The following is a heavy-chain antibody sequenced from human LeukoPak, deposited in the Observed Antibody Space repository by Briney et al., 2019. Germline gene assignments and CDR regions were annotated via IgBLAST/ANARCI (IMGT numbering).Heavy chain of an antibody. V-gene: IGHV3-30*02. Sequence: GGSLRLSCAASGFTFSSYGMHWVRQAPGKGLEWVAFIRYDGSNKYYADSVKGRFTISRDNSKNTLYLQMNSLRAEDTAVYYCAKAIWGSGWYDGFDYWGQGTLVTVSS. J-gene: IGHJ4*02. CDR1: GFTFSSYG. CDR2: IRYDGSNK. D-gene: IGHD6-19*01. CDR3: AKAIWGSGWYDGFDY.